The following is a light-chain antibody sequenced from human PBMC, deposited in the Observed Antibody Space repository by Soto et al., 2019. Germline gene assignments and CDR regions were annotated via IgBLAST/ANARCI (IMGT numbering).Light chain of an antibody. J-gene: IGKJ4*01. CDR3: QQRSNWPLT. CDR1: QSVSSY. Sequence: EIVFTQSPATLSLSPGERATLSCRASQSVSSYLAWYQQKPRQAPSLLIYDASNRATGIPARFSGSGSGADFTLTISSLEPEDFAVYYCQQRSNWPLTFGGGTKVEIK. CDR2: DAS. V-gene: IGKV3-11*01.